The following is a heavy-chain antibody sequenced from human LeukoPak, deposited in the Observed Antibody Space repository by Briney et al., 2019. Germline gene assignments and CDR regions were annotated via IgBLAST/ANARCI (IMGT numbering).Heavy chain of an antibody. CDR3: CLGPDSSGLYC. CDR2: INPNSGGT. V-gene: IGHV1-2*02. J-gene: IGHJ4*02. D-gene: IGHD3-22*01. CDR1: GYTFTGYY. Sequence: PAASVKVSCKASGYTFTGYYMHWVRQAPGQGLEWMGWINPNSGGTNYAQKFQGRVTMTRDTSISTAYMELCRLRTDDTAVYYGCLGPDSSGLYCWGQGALVTVSS.